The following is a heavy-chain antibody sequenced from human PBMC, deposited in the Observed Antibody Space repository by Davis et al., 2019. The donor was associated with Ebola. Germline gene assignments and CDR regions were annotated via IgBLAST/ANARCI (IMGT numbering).Heavy chain of an antibody. CDR3: ARSLRITIFVGAFDY. D-gene: IGHD3-3*01. CDR1: GFTVSSNY. V-gene: IGHV3-53*01. Sequence: PGGSLRLSCAASGFTVSSNYMRWVRQAPGKGLEWVSVIYSGGSTYYADSVKGRFTISRDNSKNTLYLQMNSLRAEDTAVYYCARSLRITIFVGAFDYWGQGTLVTVSS. J-gene: IGHJ4*02. CDR2: IYSGGST.